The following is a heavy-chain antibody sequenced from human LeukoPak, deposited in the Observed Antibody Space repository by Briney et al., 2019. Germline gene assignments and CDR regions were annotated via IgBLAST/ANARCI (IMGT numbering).Heavy chain of an antibody. CDR2: INRNSGGT. D-gene: IGHD5-12*01. V-gene: IGHV1-2*04. CDR3: ARARRGGYSGYDYAY. J-gene: IGHJ4*02. CDR1: GYTFTGYY. Sequence: ASVTVSCKASGYTFTGYYMHWVRQAPGEGVEWVGWINRNSGGTNYAQTFQGWVTMPRDTSISTAYMELSRLRSDDTAVYYCARARRGGYSGYDYAYWGQGTLVTVSS.